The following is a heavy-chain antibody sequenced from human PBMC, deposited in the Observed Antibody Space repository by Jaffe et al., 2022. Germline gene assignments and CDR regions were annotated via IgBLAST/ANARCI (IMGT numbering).Heavy chain of an antibody. CDR2: IYHSGST. J-gene: IGHJ4*02. CDR3: ARSYGSGSHKYYFDY. Sequence: QLQLQESGSGLVKPSQTLSLTCAVSGGSISSGGYSWSWIRQPPGKGLEWIGYIYHSGSTYYNPSLKSRVTISVDRSKNQFSLKLSSVTAADTAVYYCARSYGSGSHKYYFDYWGQGTLVTVSS. CDR1: GGSISSGGYS. D-gene: IGHD3-10*01. V-gene: IGHV4-30-2*01.